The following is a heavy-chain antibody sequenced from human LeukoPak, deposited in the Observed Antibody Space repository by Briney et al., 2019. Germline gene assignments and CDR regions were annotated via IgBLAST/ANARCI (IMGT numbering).Heavy chain of an antibody. V-gene: IGHV4-59*01. D-gene: IGHD6-13*01. CDR1: GGSISSYY. CDR3: ARHRYSSSLFDY. Sequence: SETLSLTCTVSGGSISSYYWSWIRQPPGEGLEWVGYIYYSGSTNYNPSLKSRVTISVDTSKNQFSLKLSSVTAADTAVYYCARHRYSSSLFDYWGQGTLVTVSS. CDR2: IYYSGST. J-gene: IGHJ4*02.